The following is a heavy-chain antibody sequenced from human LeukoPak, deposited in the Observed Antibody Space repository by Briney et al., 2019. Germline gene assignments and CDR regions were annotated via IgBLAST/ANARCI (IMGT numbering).Heavy chain of an antibody. CDR3: ARRLAGSVSWDFDY. Sequence: PSETLSLTCAVYGESFSGYYWSWIRQPPGKGLEWIGEINHSGSTNYNPSLKSRVTISVDTSKNQFSLKLNSVTAADTAVYYCARRLAGSVSWDFDYWGQGTLVTVSS. CDR1: GESFSGYY. CDR2: INHSGST. V-gene: IGHV4-34*01. D-gene: IGHD3-10*01. J-gene: IGHJ4*02.